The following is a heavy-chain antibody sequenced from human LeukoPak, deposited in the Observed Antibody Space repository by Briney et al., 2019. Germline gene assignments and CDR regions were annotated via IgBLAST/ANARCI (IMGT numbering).Heavy chain of an antibody. CDR2: ISAYNGNT. J-gene: IGHJ5*02. CDR3: ARELGCSGGSCYFDWFDP. CDR1: GYTFTSYG. D-gene: IGHD2-15*01. V-gene: IGHV1-18*01. Sequence: ASVKVSCKASGYTFTSYGISRVRQAPGQGLEWMGWISAYNGNTNYAQKLQGRVTMTTDTSTSTAYMELRSLRSDDTAVYYCARELGCSGGSCYFDWFDPWGQGTLVTVSS.